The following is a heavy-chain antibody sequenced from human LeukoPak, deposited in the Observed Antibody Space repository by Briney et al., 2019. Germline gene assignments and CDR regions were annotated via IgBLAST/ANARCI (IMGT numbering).Heavy chain of an antibody. J-gene: IGHJ4*02. CDR2: IIPILGIA. Sequence: SVKVSCKASGGTFSSYAISWVRQAPGQGLEWMGRIIPILGIANYAQKFQGRVTITADKSTSTAYMELSSLKSEDTAVYYCARPTKAYSYYFDYWGQGTLVTVSS. CDR1: GGTFSSYA. D-gene: IGHD2-15*01. CDR3: ARPTKAYSYYFDY. V-gene: IGHV1-69*04.